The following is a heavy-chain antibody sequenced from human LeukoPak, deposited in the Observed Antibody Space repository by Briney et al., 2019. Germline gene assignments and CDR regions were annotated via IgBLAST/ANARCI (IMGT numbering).Heavy chain of an antibody. CDR3: AKDNRWGRGYYSHDY. V-gene: IGHV3-48*03. CDR2: ISSSGSTI. Sequence: GGSLRLSCAASGFTFSNYEMNWVRQAPGKGLEWVSYISSSGSTIYADSVKGRFTISRDNAKNSLYLQMNSLRAEDTAVYYCAKDNRWGRGYYSHDYWGQGTLVTVSS. J-gene: IGHJ4*02. CDR1: GFTFSNYE. D-gene: IGHD3-22*01.